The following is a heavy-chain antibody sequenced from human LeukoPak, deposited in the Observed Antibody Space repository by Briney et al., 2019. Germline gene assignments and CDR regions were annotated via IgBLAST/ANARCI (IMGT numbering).Heavy chain of an antibody. D-gene: IGHD3-10*01. CDR3: ANGVRGVIIDY. Sequence: SETLSLTCTVSGGSISSYYWSWIRQPPGKGLEWIGYIYYSGNTNYNPSLKSRVTISVDTPKNQFSLKLNSVTAADTAVYYCANGVRGVIIDYWGQGTLVTV. CDR2: IYYSGNT. CDR1: GGSISSYY. J-gene: IGHJ4*02. V-gene: IGHV4-59*01.